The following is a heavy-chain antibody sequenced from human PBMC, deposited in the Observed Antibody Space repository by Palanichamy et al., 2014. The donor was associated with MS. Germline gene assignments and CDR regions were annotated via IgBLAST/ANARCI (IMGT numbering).Heavy chain of an antibody. CDR2: TINKANSYTT. Sequence: EASLVESGGGLVQPGGSLRLSCAASGFTFSDHYMDWVRQAPGKGLEWVGRTINKANSYTTEYAASVKGRFTISRDDSKSSLYLQMNSLKTEDTAVFYCASSTVTTYPDAFDIWGQGTMVTVSS. CDR3: ASSTVTTYPDAFDI. J-gene: IGHJ3*02. D-gene: IGHD4-17*01. CDR1: GFTFSDHY. V-gene: IGHV3-72*01.